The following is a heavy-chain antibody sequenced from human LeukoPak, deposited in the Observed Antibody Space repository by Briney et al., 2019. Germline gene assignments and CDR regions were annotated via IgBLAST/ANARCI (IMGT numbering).Heavy chain of an antibody. D-gene: IGHD1-26*01. CDR1: GGTFSSYA. J-gene: IGHJ4*02. CDR2: IIPILGIA. Sequence: GASVKVSCKASGGTFSSYAISWVRQAPGQGLEWMGRIIPILGIANYAQKFQGRVTITADKSTSTAYMELSSLRSEDTAVYYCARDVSKYPTSIGPSGVDYWGQGTPVTVSS. V-gene: IGHV1-69*04. CDR3: ARDVSKYPTSIGPSGVDY.